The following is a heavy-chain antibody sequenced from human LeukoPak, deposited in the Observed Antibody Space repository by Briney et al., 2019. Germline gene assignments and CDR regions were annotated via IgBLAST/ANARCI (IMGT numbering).Heavy chain of an antibody. J-gene: IGHJ4*02. CDR3: ATGSSISSLTTFAY. Sequence: GGSLRLSCAASGFTLSSYATHWVRQAPGKGLEWVALIAYDGSNKYYADSVKGRFTISRDNSKNTLYLQMNSLRAEDTAVYYCATGSSISSLTTFAYWGQGTLVTVAS. D-gene: IGHD4/OR15-4a*01. V-gene: IGHV3-30*01. CDR2: IAYDGSNK. CDR1: GFTLSSYA.